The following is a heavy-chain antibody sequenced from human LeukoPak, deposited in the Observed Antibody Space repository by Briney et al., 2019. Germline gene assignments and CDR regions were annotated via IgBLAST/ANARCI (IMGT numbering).Heavy chain of an antibody. CDR1: GFTFSSYE. J-gene: IGHJ4*02. V-gene: IGHV3-7*01. CDR2: INQDGSEK. D-gene: IGHD5-18*01. Sequence: GSLRLSCAASGFTFSSYEMNWVRQAPGKGLEWVANINQDGSEKYYVDSVKGRFTISRDNAKNSLYLQMNSLRAEDTAVYYCARARYSYGYWAYFDYWGQGTLVTVSS. CDR3: ARARYSYGYWAYFDY.